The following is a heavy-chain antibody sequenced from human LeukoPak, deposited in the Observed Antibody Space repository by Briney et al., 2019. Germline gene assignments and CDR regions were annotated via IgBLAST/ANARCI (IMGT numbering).Heavy chain of an antibody. J-gene: IGHJ6*03. D-gene: IGHD6-13*01. V-gene: IGHV3-21*01. CDR2: ISSSSSYI. Sequence: GGSLRLSCAASGFTFSSYSMNWVRQAPGKGLEWVSSISSSSSYIYYADSVKGRFTISRDNAKNSLYLHMNSLRAEDTAVYYCARWDSRDYYYYMDVWGKGTTVTVSS. CDR1: GFTFSSYS. CDR3: ARWDSRDYYYYMDV.